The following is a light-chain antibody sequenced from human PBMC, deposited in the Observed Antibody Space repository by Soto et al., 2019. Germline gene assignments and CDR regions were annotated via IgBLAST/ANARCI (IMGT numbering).Light chain of an antibody. J-gene: IGKJ4*01. CDR2: ATS. CDR1: HRVSSY. V-gene: IGKV3-15*01. CDR3: QQYNNWPLT. Sequence: MTQSPATLSVSPGERATLSCRASHRVSSYLAWYQQKPGQAPRLLIFATSTRATGIPARFSGSGSGTEFTLTISSLQSEDFAVYYCQQYNNWPLTFGGGTKV.